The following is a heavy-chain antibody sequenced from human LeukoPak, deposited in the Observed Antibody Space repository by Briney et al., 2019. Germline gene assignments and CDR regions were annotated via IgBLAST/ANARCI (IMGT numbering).Heavy chain of an antibody. V-gene: IGHV3-21*01. CDR3: ARDRPPGYCTSTSCYAHY. J-gene: IGHJ4*02. CDR1: GFTFSSYS. Sequence: GGSLRLSCAASGFTFSSYSMNWVRQAPGMGLEWVSSISSSSSYIYYADSVKGRFTISRDNAKNSLYLQMNSLRDEDTAVYYCARDRPPGYCTSTSCYAHYWGQGTLVTVSS. CDR2: ISSSSSYI. D-gene: IGHD2-2*01.